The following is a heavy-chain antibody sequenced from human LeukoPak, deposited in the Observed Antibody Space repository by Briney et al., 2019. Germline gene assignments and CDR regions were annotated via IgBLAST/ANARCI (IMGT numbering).Heavy chain of an antibody. Sequence: SETLSLTCTVSGGSISGSHWGWIRQPPGKGLEWIMSLYSTGTTEYNASLKSRVAMSVDTSKNQLSLKLTSVTAADTAVYYCVARPLTAPRARFDPWGQGLLVTVSA. CDR1: GGSISGSH. V-gene: IGHV4-59*08. CDR3: VARPLTAPRARFDP. J-gene: IGHJ5*02. CDR2: LYSTGTT. D-gene: IGHD5-18*01.